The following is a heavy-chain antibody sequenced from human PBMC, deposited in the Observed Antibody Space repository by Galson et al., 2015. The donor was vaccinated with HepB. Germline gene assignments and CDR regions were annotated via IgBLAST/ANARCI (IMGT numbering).Heavy chain of an antibody. CDR1: GFTFSSYW. J-gene: IGHJ3*02. V-gene: IGHV3-74*01. Sequence: SLRLSCAASGFTFSSYWMHWVRQAPGKGLVWVSRINSDGSSTSYADSVKGRFTISRDNAKNTLYLQMNSLRAEDTAVYYCARPNYDYVWGSYRYTGHDAFDIWGQGTMVTVSS. CDR3: ARPNYDYVWGSYRYTGHDAFDI. CDR2: INSDGSST. D-gene: IGHD3-16*02.